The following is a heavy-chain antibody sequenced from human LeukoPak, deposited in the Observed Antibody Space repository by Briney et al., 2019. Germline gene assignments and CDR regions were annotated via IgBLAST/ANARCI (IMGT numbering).Heavy chain of an antibody. CDR3: AREAIGRVDY. CDR2: IYYSGST. D-gene: IGHD2/OR15-2a*01. CDR1: GDSISNYY. Sequence: SETLSLTCTVSGDSISNYYWSWIRQPPGKGLEWIGYIYYSGSTNYNPSLKSRVTISVDTSKKHFSLKLSSVTAADTAVYYCAREAIGRVDYWGQGTLVTVSS. V-gene: IGHV4-59*01. J-gene: IGHJ4*02.